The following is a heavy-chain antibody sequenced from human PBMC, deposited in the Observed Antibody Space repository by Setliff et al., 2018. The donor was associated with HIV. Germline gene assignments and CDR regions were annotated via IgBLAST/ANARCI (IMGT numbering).Heavy chain of an antibody. CDR2: ISAYSGNT. J-gene: IGHJ4*02. Sequence: ASVKVSCKASGYTFTSYGISWVRQAPGQGLEWMGWISAYSGNTNYAQKLQGRVTMTTDTSTNTAYMELRSLRSDDTAVYYCAREAAVAGTFDYWGQGTLVTVSS. V-gene: IGHV1-18*01. CDR3: AREAAVAGTFDY. D-gene: IGHD6-19*01. CDR1: GYTFTSYG.